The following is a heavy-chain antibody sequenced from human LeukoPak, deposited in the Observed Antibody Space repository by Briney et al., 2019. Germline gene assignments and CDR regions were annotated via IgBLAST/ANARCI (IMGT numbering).Heavy chain of an antibody. Sequence: SQTLSLTCTVSGGSISSGGYYWSWIRQHPGKGLEWIGYIYYSGSTNYNPSLKSRVTISVDTSKNQFSLKLSSVTAADTAVYYCARHRYSSGWYYFDYWGQGTLVTVSS. CDR1: GGSISSGGYY. CDR2: IYYSGST. CDR3: ARHRYSSGWYYFDY. V-gene: IGHV4-31*03. D-gene: IGHD6-19*01. J-gene: IGHJ4*02.